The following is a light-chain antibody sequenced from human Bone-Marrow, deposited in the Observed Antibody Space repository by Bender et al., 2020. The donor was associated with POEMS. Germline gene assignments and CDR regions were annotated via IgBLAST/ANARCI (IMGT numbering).Light chain of an antibody. V-gene: IGLV3-10*01. Sequence: SYELTQSPSVSLSPGQTARITCSGDALPKKYAYWYQQKSGQAPVLVIYEDTKRPSGIPVRFSGSTSGTMATLTISGAQVEDEADYYCYSADSSDNHWVFGGGTKLTLL. CDR2: EDT. CDR3: YSADSSDNHWV. J-gene: IGLJ3*02. CDR1: ALPKKY.